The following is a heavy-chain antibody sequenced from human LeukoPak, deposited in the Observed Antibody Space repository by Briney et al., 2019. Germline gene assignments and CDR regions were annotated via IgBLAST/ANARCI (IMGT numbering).Heavy chain of an antibody. CDR3: ASALATVTTFFKFY. Sequence: PGGSLRLSCAASGFAVSSNYMSWVRQAPGKGLEWVSVIYSGGNTYYADSVTGRFTISRDNAKNSLYLQMNSLRAEDTAVYYCASALATVTTFFKFYWGQGTLVTVSS. CDR2: IYSGGNT. D-gene: IGHD4-17*01. V-gene: IGHV3-53*01. J-gene: IGHJ4*02. CDR1: GFAVSSNY.